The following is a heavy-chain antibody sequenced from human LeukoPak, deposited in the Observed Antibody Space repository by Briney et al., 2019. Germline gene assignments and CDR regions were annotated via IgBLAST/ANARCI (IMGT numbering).Heavy chain of an antibody. CDR3: ARVGAAADVDY. Sequence: GGSLRLSCAASGFTFSSYEMNWVRQAPGKGLEWVSYIRSSGSTIYYADSVKGRFTISRDNAKNSLYLQMNSLRAEDTAVYYCARVGAAADVDYWGQGTLVTVSS. J-gene: IGHJ4*02. V-gene: IGHV3-48*03. D-gene: IGHD6-13*01. CDR2: IRSSGSTI. CDR1: GFTFSSYE.